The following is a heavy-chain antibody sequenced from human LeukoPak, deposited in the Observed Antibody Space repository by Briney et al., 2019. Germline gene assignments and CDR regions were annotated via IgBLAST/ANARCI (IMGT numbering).Heavy chain of an antibody. D-gene: IGHD6-13*01. CDR3: ARHLCSSSWYYLPLLCGYMDV. CDR2: INHSGST. J-gene: IGHJ6*03. CDR1: GGSFSGYY. Sequence: SETLSLTCAVYGGSFSGYYWSWIRQPPGKGLEWIGEINHSGSTNYNPSLKSRVTISVDTSKNQFSLKLSSVTAADTAVYYCARHLCSSSWYYLPLLCGYMDVWGKGTTVTVSS. V-gene: IGHV4-34*01.